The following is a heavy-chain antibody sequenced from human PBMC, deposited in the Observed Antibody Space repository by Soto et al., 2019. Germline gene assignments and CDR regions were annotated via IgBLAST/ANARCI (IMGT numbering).Heavy chain of an antibody. CDR3: AVQGSSGYYYFLGY. CDR1: GGTISRGGYY. J-gene: IGHJ4*02. D-gene: IGHD3-22*01. V-gene: IGHV4-31*03. CDR2: IYYSGST. Sequence: QVQLQESGPGLVKPSQTLSLTCTVSGGTISRGGYYWSWMRQHPGRGLEWIGYIYYSGSTYYNPSIKSRVNIVVDKSSNQVFLKLRVVTAAETAVYYWAVQGSSGYYYFLGYWGQGTLVSVSS.